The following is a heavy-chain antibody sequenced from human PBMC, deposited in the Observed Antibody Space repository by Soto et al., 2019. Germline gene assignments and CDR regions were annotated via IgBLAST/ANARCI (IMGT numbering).Heavy chain of an antibody. J-gene: IGHJ5*02. CDR2: VYSTGTI. V-gene: IGHV4-4*07. D-gene: IGHD2-21*02. CDR1: GDFISYYS. Sequence: QVQLQESGPGLVKPSETMSLTCTVSGDFISYYSWAWIRQSAVKGLEWIGRVYSTGTIFYNPSLKGRATMSVDTCQNQFSLKLTCVNAADRAVYYFAIDDFCRNTRAFDPWGQGTLVTVSS. CDR3: AIDDFCRNTRAFDP.